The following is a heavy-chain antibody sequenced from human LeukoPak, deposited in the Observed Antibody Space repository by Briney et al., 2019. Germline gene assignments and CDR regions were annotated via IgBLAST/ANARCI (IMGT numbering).Heavy chain of an antibody. Sequence: GGSLRLSCAASGFTFSSYAMSWVRQAPGKGLEWVSVIYSGGSTYYADSVKGRFTISRDNSKNTLYLQMNSLRAEDTAVYYCARDLPPTTYCSGGSCYADWGQGTLVTVSS. J-gene: IGHJ4*02. V-gene: IGHV3-66*01. CDR2: IYSGGST. D-gene: IGHD2-15*01. CDR3: ARDLPPTTYCSGGSCYAD. CDR1: GFTFSSYA.